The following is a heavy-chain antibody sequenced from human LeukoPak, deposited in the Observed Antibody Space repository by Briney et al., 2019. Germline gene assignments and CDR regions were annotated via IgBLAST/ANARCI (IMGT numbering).Heavy chain of an antibody. J-gene: IGHJ5*02. CDR3: ARDKGTVEPYGFDP. V-gene: IGHV3-30*04. Sequence: PGRSLRLSCAASGFTFSSYAMHWVRQAPGKGLEWVAVISYDGSNKYYADSVKGRFTISRDNSKNTLYLQMNSLRAEDTAVYYCARDKGTVEPYGFDPWGQGTLVTVSS. CDR2: ISYDGSNK. CDR1: GFTFSSYA. D-gene: IGHD4-23*01.